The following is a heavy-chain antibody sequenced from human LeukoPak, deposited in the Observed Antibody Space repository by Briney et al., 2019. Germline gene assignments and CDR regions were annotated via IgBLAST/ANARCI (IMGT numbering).Heavy chain of an antibody. CDR2: INPSGGST. Sequence: GASVKVPCKASGYTFTGYYMHWVRQAPGQGLEWMGIINPSGGSTSYAQEFQGRVTMTRDTSTSTVYMELSSLRSEDTAVYYCARDGLRYSSSWYMGYWGQGTLVTVSS. D-gene: IGHD6-13*01. J-gene: IGHJ4*02. CDR1: GYTFTGYY. V-gene: IGHV1-46*03. CDR3: ARDGLRYSSSWYMGY.